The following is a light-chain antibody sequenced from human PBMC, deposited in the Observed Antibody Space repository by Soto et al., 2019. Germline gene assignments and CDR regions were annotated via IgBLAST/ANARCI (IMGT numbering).Light chain of an antibody. CDR3: QQRSHWPWSLT. J-gene: IGKJ3*01. Sequence: EIVLTQSPATLSLSPGERATLSCRASQSVSSYLAWYQQKPGQAPRLLIYDASNRATGIPARFSGSRSGTDFTLTISSLEPEDFAVYYCQQRSHWPWSLTFGPGTKVDIK. V-gene: IGKV3-11*01. CDR1: QSVSSY. CDR2: DAS.